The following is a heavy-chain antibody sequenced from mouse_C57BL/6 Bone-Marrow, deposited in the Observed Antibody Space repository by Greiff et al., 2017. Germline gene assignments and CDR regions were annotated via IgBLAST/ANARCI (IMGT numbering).Heavy chain of an antibody. CDR3: ARYDYYRAMDY. D-gene: IGHD2-14*01. CDR1: GYTFTSYG. Sequence: VQLQESGAELARPGASVKLSCKASGYTFTSYGISWVKQRTGQGLEWIGEIYPRSGNTYYNEKFKGKATLTADKSSSTAYMELRSLTSEDSAVYFCARYDYYRAMDYWGQGTSVTVSS. J-gene: IGHJ4*01. V-gene: IGHV1-81*01. CDR2: IYPRSGNT.